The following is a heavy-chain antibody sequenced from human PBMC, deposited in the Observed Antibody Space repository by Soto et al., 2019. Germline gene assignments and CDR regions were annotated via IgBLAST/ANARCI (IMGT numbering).Heavy chain of an antibody. CDR2: IYYSGST. CDR3: ARQDPVGIAAAGSPNWYFDL. D-gene: IGHD6-13*01. V-gene: IGHV4-39*01. CDR1: GGSISSSSYY. Sequence: QLQLQESGPGLVKPSETLSLTCTVSGGSISSSSYYWGWIRQPPGKGLEWIGSIYYSGSTYYNPSLKSRVTISVDTSKNQFSLKLSSVTAADTAVYYCARQDPVGIAAAGSPNWYFDLWGRGTLVTVSS. J-gene: IGHJ2*01.